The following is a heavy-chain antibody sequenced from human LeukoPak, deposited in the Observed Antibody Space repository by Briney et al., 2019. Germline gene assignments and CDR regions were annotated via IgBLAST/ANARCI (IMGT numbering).Heavy chain of an antibody. Sequence: GGSLRLSCAASGFNFSNYWMTWVRQAPGKGLEWVANIKEDGSEKYYVDSVRGRFTLSRENTKNLLHLQMNSLRAEDTAVYYCAKSWNYYDSSGDDALDIWGQGTMVTVSS. J-gene: IGHJ3*02. V-gene: IGHV3-7*01. CDR1: GFNFSNYW. CDR2: IKEDGSEK. CDR3: AKSWNYYDSSGDDALDI. D-gene: IGHD3-22*01.